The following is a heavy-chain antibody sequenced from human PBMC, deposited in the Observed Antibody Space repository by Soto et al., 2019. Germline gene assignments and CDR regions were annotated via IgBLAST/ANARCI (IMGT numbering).Heavy chain of an antibody. D-gene: IGHD2-21*01. CDR1: GYTFTSYG. CDR2: ISAYNGNT. J-gene: IGHJ6*03. Sequence: QVQLVQSGAEVKKPGASVKVSCKASGYTFTSYGISWVRQAPGQGLEWMGWISAYNGNTNYAQKLQGRVTMTTDTSTRTAYLALMSLRSDYTAVYCGARIPPQLPGTYYYYMDVWGKGTTVTVSS. V-gene: IGHV1-18*01. CDR3: ARIPPQLPGTYYYYMDV.